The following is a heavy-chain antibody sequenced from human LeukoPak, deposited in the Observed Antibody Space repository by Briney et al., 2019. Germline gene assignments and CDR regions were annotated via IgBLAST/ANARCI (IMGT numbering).Heavy chain of an antibody. D-gene: IGHD7-27*01. CDR2: TYYRSKWYN. Sequence: PSQTLSLTCAISGDSVSSNNVAWNWIRQSPSRGLEWLGRTYYRSKWYNQYAVSVKGRVTVNPDTSKNQFSQQVNSVTPEDTAVYYCARGNGRTGDLFDYWGQGTLVTVSS. CDR3: ARGNGRTGDLFDY. V-gene: IGHV6-1*01. CDR1: GDSVSSNNVA. J-gene: IGHJ4*02.